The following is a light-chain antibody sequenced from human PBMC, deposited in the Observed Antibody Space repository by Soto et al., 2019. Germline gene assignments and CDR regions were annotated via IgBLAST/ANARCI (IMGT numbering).Light chain of an antibody. V-gene: IGLV2-11*01. J-gene: IGLJ3*02. CDR3: CSYAGSYTWV. CDR1: SSDVGAYNY. CDR2: DVS. Sequence: QSALTQPRSVSGSPGQSVTISCTGTSSDVGAYNYVSWYQQHPGKPPKLMICDVSKRPSGVPDRFSGSKSGNAASLTISGLQAEDEADYYCCSYAGSYTWVFGGGTKLTGL.